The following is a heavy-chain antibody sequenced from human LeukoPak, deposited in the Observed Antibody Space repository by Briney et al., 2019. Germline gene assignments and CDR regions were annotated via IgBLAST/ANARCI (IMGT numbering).Heavy chain of an antibody. J-gene: IGHJ4*02. V-gene: IGHV3-23*01. CDR1: GFTFNNYA. Sequence: GGSLRLSCTASGFTFNNYAMGWVRQAPGKGLEWVSAISSSGVRTYYAGSVKGRFTISRDNSKNTLYLQMNSLRAEDTAVYYCAKPQYSSSYDFDYWGQGTLVTVSS. CDR3: AKPQYSSSYDFDY. D-gene: IGHD6-6*01. CDR2: ISSSGVRT.